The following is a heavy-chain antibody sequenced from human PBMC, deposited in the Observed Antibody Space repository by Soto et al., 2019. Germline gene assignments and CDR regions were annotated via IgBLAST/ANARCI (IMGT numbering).Heavy chain of an antibody. CDR1: GGSISSYY. CDR2: SYYSGST. Sequence: QVQLQESGPGLVKPSETLSLTCTVAGGSISSYYWSWIRQPPGKGLEWIGYSYYSGSTNYNPSLKSRVTISVDTSKNQFSLKLSSVTAADTAVYYCAGYSNYWYFDLWGRGTLVTVSS. CDR3: AGYSNYWYFDL. V-gene: IGHV4-59*08. D-gene: IGHD4-4*01. J-gene: IGHJ2*01.